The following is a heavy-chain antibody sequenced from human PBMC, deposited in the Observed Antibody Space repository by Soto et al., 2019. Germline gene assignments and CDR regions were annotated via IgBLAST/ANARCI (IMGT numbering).Heavy chain of an antibody. Sequence: PGGSLRLSCAASGFTFSSYAMSWVRQAPGKGLEWVSAISGSGGSTYYADSVKGRFTISRDNSKNTLYLQMNSLRAEDTAVYYCAKLLFQDIVVVPAAVGAFDIWGQGTMVTVSS. J-gene: IGHJ3*02. D-gene: IGHD2-2*01. CDR1: GFTFSSYA. V-gene: IGHV3-23*01. CDR2: ISGSGGST. CDR3: AKLLFQDIVVVPAAVGAFDI.